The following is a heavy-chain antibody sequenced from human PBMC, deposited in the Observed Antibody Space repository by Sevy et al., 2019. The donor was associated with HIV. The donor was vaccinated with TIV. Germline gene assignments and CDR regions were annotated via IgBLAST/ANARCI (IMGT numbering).Heavy chain of an antibody. V-gene: IGHV4-39*01. Sequence: SETLSLTCSVSGASISSTIYYWAWIRQSPGKGLEWFGSIHHSGSTYYNLSLKSRVTISVDTSKNQFSLSMNSVTAADTAVYYCAKHCSHYFDNSGYGEAFDIWGQGTKVTVSS. CDR1: GASISSTIYY. CDR2: IHHSGST. CDR3: AKHCSHYFDNSGYGEAFDI. J-gene: IGHJ3*02. D-gene: IGHD3-22*01.